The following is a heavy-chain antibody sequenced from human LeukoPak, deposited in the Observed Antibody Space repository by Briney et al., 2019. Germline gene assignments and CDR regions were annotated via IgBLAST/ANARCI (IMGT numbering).Heavy chain of an antibody. V-gene: IGHV1-2*02. D-gene: IGHD3-10*01. Sequence: ASVKVSCKASGCTFTGYYMHWVRQAPGQGLEWMGWINPNSGGTNYAQKFQGRVTMTRDTSTSTAYMELSRLRSDDTAVYYCARSRTGSGFLFDYWGQGTLVTVSS. J-gene: IGHJ4*02. CDR1: GCTFTGYY. CDR2: INPNSGGT. CDR3: ARSRTGSGFLFDY.